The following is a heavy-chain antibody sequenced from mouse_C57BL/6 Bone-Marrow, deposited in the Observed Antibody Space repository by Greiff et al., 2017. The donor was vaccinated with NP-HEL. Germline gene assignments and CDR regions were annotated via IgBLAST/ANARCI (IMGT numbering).Heavy chain of an antibody. J-gene: IGHJ2*01. V-gene: IGHV1-80*01. D-gene: IGHD1-1*01. CDR3: ARCNGSNYYFDY. Sequence: VQLQQSGAELVKPGASVKISCKASGYAFSSDWMNWVKQRPGKGLEWIGQIYPGDGDTNYNGKFKGKATMTADKSSNTAYLQLSSLTSQESAVYFCARCNGSNYYFDYWGQGTPLTVSS. CDR2: IYPGDGDT. CDR1: GYAFSSDW.